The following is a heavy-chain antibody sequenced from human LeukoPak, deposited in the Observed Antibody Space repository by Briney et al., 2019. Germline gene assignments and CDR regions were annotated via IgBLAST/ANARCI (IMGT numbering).Heavy chain of an antibody. D-gene: IGHD2-2*02. V-gene: IGHV3-74*01. CDR3: AADGEYLFFV. CDR1: GLTFHNSW. CDR2: IISDGIST. J-gene: IGHJ3*01. Sequence: PGGSLRLSCAASGLTFHNSWMHWLRQAPGKGLVWVARIISDGISTTYADSVKGRFTISRDNAKKTLYLQMNSLRAEDTAVYYCAADGEYLFFVWGQGTTVTGSS.